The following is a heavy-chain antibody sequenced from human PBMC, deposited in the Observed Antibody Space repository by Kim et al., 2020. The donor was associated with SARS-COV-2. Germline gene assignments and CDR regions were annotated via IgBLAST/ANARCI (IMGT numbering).Heavy chain of an antibody. Sequence: GGSLRLSCAASGFTFSSYSMNWVRQAPGKGLEWVSYISSSSSTIYYADSVKGRFTISRDNAKNSLYLQMNSLRDEDTAVYYCARDSQPYSGYELEVEEENWFDPWGQGTLVTVSS. CDR3: ARDSQPYSGYELEVEEENWFDP. D-gene: IGHD5-12*01. CDR2: ISSSSSTI. J-gene: IGHJ5*02. CDR1: GFTFSSYS. V-gene: IGHV3-48*02.